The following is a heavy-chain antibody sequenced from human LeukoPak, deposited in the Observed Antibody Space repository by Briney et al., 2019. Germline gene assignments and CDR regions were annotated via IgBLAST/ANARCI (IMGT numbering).Heavy chain of an antibody. CDR2: IYTSGST. J-gene: IGHJ6*03. D-gene: IGHD2-8*01. CDR1: GGSISSYY. V-gene: IGHV4-4*07. Sequence: PSETLSLTCTVSGGSISSYYWSWIRQPAGKGLEWIGRIYTSGSTNYNPSLKSRVTMSVDTSKNPSSLKLSSVTAADTAVYYCARLSGVGYYYYYYMDVWGKGTTVTISS. CDR3: ARLSGVGYYYYYYMDV.